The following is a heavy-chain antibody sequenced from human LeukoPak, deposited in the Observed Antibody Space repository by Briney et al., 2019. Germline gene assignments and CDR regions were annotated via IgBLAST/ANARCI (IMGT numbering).Heavy chain of an antibody. CDR2: INHSGST. D-gene: IGHD6-13*01. CDR1: GGSFSGYY. CDR3: ARHSSWYQYYFDY. J-gene: IGHJ4*02. V-gene: IGHV4-34*01. Sequence: SETLSLTCAVCGGSFSGYYWSWIRQPPGKGLEWIGEINHSGSTNYNPSLKSRVTISVDTSKNQFSLKLSSVTAADTAVYYCARHSSWYQYYFDYWGQGTLVTVSS.